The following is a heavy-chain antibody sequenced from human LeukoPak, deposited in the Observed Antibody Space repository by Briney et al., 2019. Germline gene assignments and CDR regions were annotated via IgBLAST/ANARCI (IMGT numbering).Heavy chain of an antibody. Sequence: PSGTLSLTCTVSGGSISTYSWSWVRQTPDKGLEWIGSIVSTATKYNPSLESRVAISVDTSKNQFSLRLNSLTTADTASYFCARDTTVASGMQYWGPGTLVTVSS. V-gene: IGHV4-59*01. CDR2: IVSTAT. J-gene: IGHJ4*02. D-gene: IGHD5-12*01. CDR1: GGSISTYS. CDR3: ARDTTVASGMQY.